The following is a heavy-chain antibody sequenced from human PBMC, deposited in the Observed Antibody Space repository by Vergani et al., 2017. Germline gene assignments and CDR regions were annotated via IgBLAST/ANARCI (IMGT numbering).Heavy chain of an antibody. CDR3: AGDTGSNWNDYYYYGMDV. CDR2: ISSSGSTI. CDR1: GFTFSDYY. D-gene: IGHD1-20*01. J-gene: IGHJ6*02. V-gene: IGHV3-11*04. Sequence: QVQLVESGGGLVKPGGSLRLSCAASGFTFSDYYMSWIRQAPGKGLEWVSYISSSGSTIYYADSVKGRFTISSDNANNSLYLQMNSLRAEDTAVYYCAGDTGSNWNDYYYYGMDVWGQGTTVTVSS.